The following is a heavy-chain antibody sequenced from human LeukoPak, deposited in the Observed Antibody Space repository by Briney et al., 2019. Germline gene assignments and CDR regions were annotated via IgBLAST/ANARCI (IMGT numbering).Heavy chain of an antibody. J-gene: IGHJ6*02. V-gene: IGHV4-59*08. CDR2: IYYSGST. CDR3: VRHYYFGVDV. Sequence: SETLSLTCAVYGGSFSGHYWSWIRQPAGKGLEWIGYIYYSGSTNYNPSLKSRVSISVDTSKNHFSLKLSPVTAADTAVYYCVRHYYFGVDVWGQGTTVTVSS. CDR1: GGSFSGHY.